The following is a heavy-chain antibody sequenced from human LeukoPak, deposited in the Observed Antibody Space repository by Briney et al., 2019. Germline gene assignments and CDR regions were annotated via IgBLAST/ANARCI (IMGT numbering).Heavy chain of an antibody. CDR1: GGSLSTTSHY. CDR3: ARRKDYWSGFIDS. Sequence: PSETLSLTCTVSGGSLSTTSHYWGWIRQPPGKGLEWLGSTFYTGSAYYNPSLQRRVTISVDSSKNQFSLRLSSVTAADTAVYYCARRKDYWSGFIDSWGQGTLVTVSS. CDR2: TFYTGSA. V-gene: IGHV4-39*01. J-gene: IGHJ5*01. D-gene: IGHD3-3*01.